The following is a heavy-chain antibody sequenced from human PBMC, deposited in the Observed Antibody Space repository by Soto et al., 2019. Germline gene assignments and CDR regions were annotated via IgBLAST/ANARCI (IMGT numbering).Heavy chain of an antibody. CDR1: GGTFSSYA. CDR3: ARPSYYYDSSGYYYYGMDV. CDR2: IIPIFGTA. V-gene: IGHV1-69*01. J-gene: IGHJ6*02. D-gene: IGHD3-22*01. Sequence: QVQLVQSGAEVKKPGSSVKVSCKASGGTFSSYAISWVRQAPGQGLEWMGGIIPIFGTANYAQKFQGRVTITADESTSTAYMELSSLRSEDTAVYYCARPSYYYDSSGYYYYGMDVWGQGPTVTVSS.